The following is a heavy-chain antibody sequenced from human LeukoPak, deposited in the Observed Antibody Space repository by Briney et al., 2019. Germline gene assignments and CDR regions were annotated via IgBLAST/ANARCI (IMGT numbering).Heavy chain of an antibody. J-gene: IGHJ5*02. D-gene: IGHD3-10*01. V-gene: IGHV4-39*01. CDR1: GGSISSSSYY. CDR3: ARHCGLFLWFGEHNWFDP. Sequence: SETLSLTCIVSGGSISSSSYYWGWIRHPPGKGLEWIGSIYYSGSTYYNPSLKSRVTISVDTSKNQFSLKLSSVTAADTAVYYCARHCGLFLWFGEHNWFDPWGQGTLVTVSS. CDR2: IYYSGST.